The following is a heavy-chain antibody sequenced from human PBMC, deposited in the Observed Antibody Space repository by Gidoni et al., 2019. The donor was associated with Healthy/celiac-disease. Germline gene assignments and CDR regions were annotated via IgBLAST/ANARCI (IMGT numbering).Heavy chain of an antibody. D-gene: IGHD4-17*01. J-gene: IGHJ4*02. V-gene: IGHV3-23*01. CDR3: AKDGGYDYGDYVSYFDY. Sequence: EVQLLEYGGGLVQPGGHLRLSCAASGFTFSSYAMSWVRPAPGKGLEWVSAISGSGGSTYYADSVKGRFTISRDNSKNTLYLQMNSLRAEDTTVYYCAKDGGYDYGDYVSYFDYWGQGTLVTVSS. CDR1: GFTFSSYA. CDR2: ISGSGGST.